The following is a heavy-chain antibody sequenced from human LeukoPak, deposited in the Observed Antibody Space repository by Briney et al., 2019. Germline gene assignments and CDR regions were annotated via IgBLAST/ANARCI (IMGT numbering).Heavy chain of an antibody. J-gene: IGHJ4*02. V-gene: IGHV3-48*03. D-gene: IGHD6-19*01. CDR2: ISSSGSTI. Sequence: QPGGSLRLSCAASGFTFRSYEMNWVRQAPGKGLEWLSYISSSGSTIYYADSVKGRFTISRDNSKNTLYLQMNSLRAEDTAVYYCARAQYSSGDWGPGTLVTVSS. CDR3: ARAQYSSGD. CDR1: GFTFRSYE.